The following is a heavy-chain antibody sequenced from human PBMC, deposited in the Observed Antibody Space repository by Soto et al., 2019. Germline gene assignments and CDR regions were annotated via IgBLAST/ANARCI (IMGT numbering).Heavy chain of an antibody. CDR2: IIPIFGTA. CDR3: ASNYYGSEDNWFDP. D-gene: IGHD3-10*01. CDR1: GGPFSSYA. J-gene: IGHJ5*02. V-gene: IGHV1-69*13. Sequence: GSSEKVSCKASGGPFSSYAISWVRQAPGQGLGWMGGIIPIFGTANYAQKFQGRVTITADESTSTAYMELSSLRSEDTAVYYCASNYYGSEDNWFDPWGQGTLVTVSS.